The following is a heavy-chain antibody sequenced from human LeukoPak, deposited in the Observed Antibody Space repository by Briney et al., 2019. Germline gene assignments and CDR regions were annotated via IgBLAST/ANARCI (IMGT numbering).Heavy chain of an antibody. CDR1: GGSISSYY. V-gene: IGHV4-4*09. CDR3: ARHPSAGYASGFDY. CDR2: IYTSGST. Sequence: MSWETLSLTCTVSGGSISSYYWSWIRQPPGKGLVWIGYIYTSGSTNYKPSLKSRVTISVDTSKNHFSLKLSSVTAADTAVYYCARHPSAGYASGFDYWGQGTLVTVSS. D-gene: IGHD5-12*01. J-gene: IGHJ4*02.